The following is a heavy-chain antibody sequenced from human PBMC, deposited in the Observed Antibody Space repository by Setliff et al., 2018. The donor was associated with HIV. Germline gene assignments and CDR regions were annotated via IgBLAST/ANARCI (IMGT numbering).Heavy chain of an antibody. Sequence: PSETLSLTCTVSGDSITSGHFYWGWIRQPPGRGPEWIGSVYYGGNTFYNPSLKSRVRISMDTSNNRFSLNLTSVTAADTAVYYCARDRHYYHSGAYGGSRDSFDFRGQGTMVTVSS. CDR1: GDSITSGHFY. CDR2: VYYGGNT. D-gene: IGHD3-22*01. V-gene: IGHV4-39*02. J-gene: IGHJ3*01. CDR3: ARDRHYYHSGAYGGSRDSFDF.